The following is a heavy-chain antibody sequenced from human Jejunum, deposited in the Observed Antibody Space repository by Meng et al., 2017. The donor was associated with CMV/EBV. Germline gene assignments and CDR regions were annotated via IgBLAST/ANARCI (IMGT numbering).Heavy chain of an antibody. Sequence: TFSNYAMTWVRQAPGKGLEWVSAISGSGGSTHYADSVKGRFTISRDNSNNTLYLQMNGLRAEDTAKYYCAKATDIVVVVAAYGLDVWGQGTLVTVSS. CDR3: AKATDIVVVVAAYGLDV. J-gene: IGHJ6*02. V-gene: IGHV3-23*01. CDR1: TFSNYA. D-gene: IGHD2-15*01. CDR2: ISGSGGST.